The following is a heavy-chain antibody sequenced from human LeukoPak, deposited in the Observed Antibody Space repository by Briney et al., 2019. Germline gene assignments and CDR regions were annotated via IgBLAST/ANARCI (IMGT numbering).Heavy chain of an antibody. J-gene: IGHJ4*02. Sequence: ASVKVTCKASAYTFTSYDINWVRQATGQGLAWMGWMNPNSGNTGYAQRFQGRVTMNRNTSISTAYMELSSLRSEDTAVYYCARVYRQLRPYYFDYWGQGTLVTVSS. CDR3: ARVYRQLRPYYFDY. D-gene: IGHD4-23*01. CDR2: MNPNSGNT. CDR1: AYTFTSYD. V-gene: IGHV1-8*01.